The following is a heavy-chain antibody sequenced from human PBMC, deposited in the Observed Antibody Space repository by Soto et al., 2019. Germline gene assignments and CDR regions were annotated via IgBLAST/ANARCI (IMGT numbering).Heavy chain of an antibody. CDR3: ARGGGSSSWYVFEC. J-gene: IGHJ4*02. V-gene: IGHV1-3*01. D-gene: IGHD6-6*01. Sequence: VQLVQSGAEVKSPGASVKVSCKASGYTFTAYSIHWMRQAPGQGLEWVGWINAGNGDTKYSQKFQDRVTSTRDTSASTVYMEVSSLRSEDTAVYYGARGGGSSSWYVFECWGQGTLVTVSS. CDR1: GYTFTAYS. CDR2: INAGNGDT.